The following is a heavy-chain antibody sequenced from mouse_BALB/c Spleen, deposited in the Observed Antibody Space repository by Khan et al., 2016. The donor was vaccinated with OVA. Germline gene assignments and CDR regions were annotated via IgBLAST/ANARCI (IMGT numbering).Heavy chain of an antibody. V-gene: IGHV14-3*02. Sequence: EVQLQQSGAELVKPGASVKLSCTASGFNIKDNYMHWVKQRPEQGLEWIGRIDPANGNPKYDPKFTGKATISADTSYTKAYLQLSSLTSEDTAVYYCARGLRRDVVDYWGKGTTLTGSS. CDR2: IDPANGNP. D-gene: IGHD2-2*01. J-gene: IGHJ2*01. CDR3: ARGLRRDVVDY. CDR1: GFNIKDNY.